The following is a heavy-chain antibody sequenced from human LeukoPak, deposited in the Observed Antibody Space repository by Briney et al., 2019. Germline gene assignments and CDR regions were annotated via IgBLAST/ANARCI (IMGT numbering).Heavy chain of an antibody. V-gene: IGHV1-2*02. CDR1: GYSFTSYD. Sequence: ASVKVSCKTSGYSFTSYDINWVRQAPGQGLEWMGWINPNSGGTNYAQKFQGRVTMTRDTSISTAYMELSRLRSDDTAVYYCARGLGYCSSTSCPIGGDAFDIWGQGTMVTVSS. CDR2: INPNSGGT. CDR3: ARGLGYCSSTSCPIGGDAFDI. J-gene: IGHJ3*02. D-gene: IGHD2-2*01.